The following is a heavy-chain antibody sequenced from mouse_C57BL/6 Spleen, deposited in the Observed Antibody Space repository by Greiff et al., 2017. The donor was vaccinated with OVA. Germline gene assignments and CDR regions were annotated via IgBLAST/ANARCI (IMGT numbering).Heavy chain of an antibody. J-gene: IGHJ1*03. CDR3: ARGAYSNLWYFDV. D-gene: IGHD2-5*01. V-gene: IGHV5-6*02. CDR2: ISSGGSYT. CDR1: GFTFSSYG. Sequence: EVKLLESGGDLVKPGGSLKLSCAASGFTFSSYGMSWVRQTPEKRLEWVATISSGGSYTYYPDSVKGRFTISRDNAKNTRYLQMSSLTSEDTAMYYCARGAYSNLWYFDVWGTGTTVTVSS.